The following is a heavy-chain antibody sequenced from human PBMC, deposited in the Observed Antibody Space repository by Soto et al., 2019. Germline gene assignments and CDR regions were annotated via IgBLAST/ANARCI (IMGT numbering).Heavy chain of an antibody. CDR3: ARFLGGLGDV. V-gene: IGHV4-34*01. CDR1: GGSFSGYY. Sequence: ASETLSLTCAVYGGSFSGYYWSWIRQPPGKGLEWIGEINHSGSTNYNPSLKSRVTISVDTSKNQFSLKLSSVTAAHTAVYSCARFLGGLGDVWGQGTTVTASS. CDR2: INHSGST. J-gene: IGHJ6*02. D-gene: IGHD3-16*01.